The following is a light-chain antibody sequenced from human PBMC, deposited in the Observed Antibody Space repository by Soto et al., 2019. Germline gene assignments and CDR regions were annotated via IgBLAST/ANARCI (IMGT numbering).Light chain of an antibody. Sequence: QSALTKPPSVSGAPVQAVTISCTGTSSDVGSYNGVSWYQQPPGTAPKLIIYEGSTRPSGVPDRFSGSKSGNTASLTISGLQAEDEADYYCNSYTISGTYVFGTGTKVTVL. J-gene: IGLJ1*01. CDR1: SSDVGSYNG. CDR2: EGS. CDR3: NSYTISGTYV. V-gene: IGLV2-18*02.